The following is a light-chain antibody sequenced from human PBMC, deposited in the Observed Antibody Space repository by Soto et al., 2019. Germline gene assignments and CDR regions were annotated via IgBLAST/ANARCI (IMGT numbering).Light chain of an antibody. CDR3: QQSETYPLT. CDR2: DAS. J-gene: IGKJ5*01. Sequence: DIQMTQSTSSLSSSVGDIVTITCRSSQTISTWLAWYQHKPGKAPNLLIYDASTLMSGVPSRFSGSGSGTEFTLTISSLQPGDFATYYCQQSETYPLTFGQGTRLEIK. CDR1: QTISTW. V-gene: IGKV1-5*01.